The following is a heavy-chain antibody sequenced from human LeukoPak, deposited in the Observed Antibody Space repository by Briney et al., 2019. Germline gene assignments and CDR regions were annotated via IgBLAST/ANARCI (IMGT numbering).Heavy chain of an antibody. CDR1: GYSFTNYW. V-gene: IGHV5-51*01. CDR2: IYPGDSDT. D-gene: IGHD2-21*02. Sequence: GESLKISCKGSGYSFTNYWIGWVRQMPGKGLEWMGIIYPGDSDTRYIPSFQGQVTISADKSISTAYLQWSSLKASDTAMYYCARTYCGGDCYYSYFDYWGQGTLVTVSS. J-gene: IGHJ4*02. CDR3: ARTYCGGDCYYSYFDY.